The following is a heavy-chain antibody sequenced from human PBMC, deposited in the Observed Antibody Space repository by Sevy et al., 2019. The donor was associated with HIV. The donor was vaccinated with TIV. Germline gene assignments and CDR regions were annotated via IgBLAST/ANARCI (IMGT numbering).Heavy chain of an antibody. J-gene: IGHJ4*02. CDR1: GFTFSNYA. CDR3: ARKYDSSGYFDY. V-gene: IGHV3-23*01. D-gene: IGHD3-22*01. CDR2: ISGSGGSGHKT. Sequence: GGFLRLSCAASGFTFSNYAMNWVRQAPGKGLEWVSGISGSGGSGHKTNYADSEKGRFTISRDNSKNSLYLQLNSLRTEDSAIYYCARKYDSSGYFDYWGQGTLVTVSS.